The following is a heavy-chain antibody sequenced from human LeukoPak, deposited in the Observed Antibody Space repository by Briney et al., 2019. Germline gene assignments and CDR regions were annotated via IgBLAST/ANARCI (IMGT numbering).Heavy chain of an antibody. CDR1: GYTFTDYY. V-gene: IGHV1-2*02. CDR2: INPNSGGT. Sequence: ASVKVSCKASGYTFTDYYIHWVRQAPGQGLEWIGWINPNSGGTNYPQKFQGRVTMTRDASISTAYMELSRLRSDDTAMYYCARVGQPDYWGQGTLVTVSS. CDR3: ARVGQPDY. J-gene: IGHJ4*02. D-gene: IGHD1-1*01.